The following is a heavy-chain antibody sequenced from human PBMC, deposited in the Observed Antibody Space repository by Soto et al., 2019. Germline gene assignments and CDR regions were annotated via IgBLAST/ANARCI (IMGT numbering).Heavy chain of an antibody. CDR2: INPKNGGT. CDR3: ARKMAGYYYGMDV. V-gene: IGHV1-2*02. CDR1: GFTFTGYY. Sequence: ASVKVSCKASGFTFTGYYIHWVRQAPGQGLEWMGWINPKNGGTNYAQNVQGRVTMTRDTSITTAYMEVSRLRSDDTAVYYCARKMAGYYYGMDVWGQGTTVTVS. J-gene: IGHJ6*02.